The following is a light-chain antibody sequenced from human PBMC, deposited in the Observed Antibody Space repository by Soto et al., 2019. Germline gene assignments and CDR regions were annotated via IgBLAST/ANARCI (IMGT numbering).Light chain of an antibody. CDR3: SAWDNILNAWV. CDR2: SNI. V-gene: IGLV1-44*01. J-gene: IGLJ3*02. Sequence: QAVVTQPPSASGTPGQSVTISCSGGISNIGSNTVNWYQQLPGTAPRLLIYSNIYRPSGIPDRISGSYSGTSASLAISGLQSEDEADYYCSAWDNILNAWVFGGGTKVTVL. CDR1: ISNIGSNT.